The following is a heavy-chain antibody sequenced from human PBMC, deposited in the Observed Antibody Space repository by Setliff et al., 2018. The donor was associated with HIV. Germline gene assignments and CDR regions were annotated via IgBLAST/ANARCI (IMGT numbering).Heavy chain of an antibody. CDR3: AKSSPSIGYITDC. V-gene: IGHV4-59*01. J-gene: IGHJ4*02. D-gene: IGHD5-12*01. CDR1: GDSIGAYH. Sequence: SETLSLTCSVSGDSIGAYHWSWIRHSPGKGLEWIGIIFPGGATNYNPSLTSRVTISVDTSKNHLFLKLTSVTTADTAVYFCAKSSPSIGYITDCWGQGAPVTVSS. CDR2: IFPGGAT.